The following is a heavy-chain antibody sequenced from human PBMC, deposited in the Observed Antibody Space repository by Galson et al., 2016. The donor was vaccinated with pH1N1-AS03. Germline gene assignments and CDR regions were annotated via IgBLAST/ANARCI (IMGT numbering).Heavy chain of an antibody. V-gene: IGHV3-23*01. CDR3: AKWSYRVDSSGYVGYFDL. J-gene: IGHJ2*01. Sequence: SLRLSCAASGFTFNNFAMGWVRQAPGKGLEWVSGISSSGATTNYADSVRGRFTISRDTSKKTMHLQMNSLRVEDTALYYCAKWSYRVDSSGYVGYFDLWGRGTLVTVS. CDR2: ISSSGATT. CDR1: GFTFNNFA. D-gene: IGHD3-22*01.